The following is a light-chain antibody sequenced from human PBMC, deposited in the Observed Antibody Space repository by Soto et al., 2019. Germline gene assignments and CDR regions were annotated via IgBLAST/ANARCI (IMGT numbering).Light chain of an antibody. CDR2: DAS. Sequence: ELVLTQSPATLSLSPGERATLSCRASQSVSSYLAWYQQKPGQAPRLLIYDASNRATAIQARFSGSGSGTDSTLTISSLGPEDFAVYYCQQRSNFITCGQGTRLEIK. CDR3: QQRSNFIT. J-gene: IGKJ5*01. CDR1: QSVSSY. V-gene: IGKV3-11*01.